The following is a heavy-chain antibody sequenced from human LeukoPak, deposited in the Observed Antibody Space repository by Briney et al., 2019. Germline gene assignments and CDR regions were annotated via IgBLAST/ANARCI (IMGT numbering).Heavy chain of an antibody. V-gene: IGHV3-30*03. CDR2: ISYDGSNK. CDR1: GFTFSSYG. CDR3: VRDGRERDY. Sequence: GGSLRLSCAASGFTFSSYGMHWVRQAPGKGLEWVAVISYDGSNKYYADSVKGRFTISRDNAKNLSYLQMNNLRAEDTALYYCVRDGRERDYWGQGTLVTVSS. D-gene: IGHD1-1*01. J-gene: IGHJ4*02.